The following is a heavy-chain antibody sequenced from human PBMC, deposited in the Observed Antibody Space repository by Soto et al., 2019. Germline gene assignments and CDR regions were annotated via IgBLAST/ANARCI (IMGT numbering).Heavy chain of an antibody. CDR3: ARAPYCSGGSCYNWFDP. CDR1: GGSISRGAYY. J-gene: IGHJ5*02. D-gene: IGHD2-15*01. CDR2: MYNSGST. Sequence: QVQLQESGPGLVKPSQTLSLICTVSGGSISRGAYYWSWIRQTPGKDLEWIGYMYNSGSTYYNPSLKSRVTISADTSKNPFSLKLSSVTAADTAVYYCARAPYCSGGSCYNWFDPWGQGTLVTVSS. V-gene: IGHV4-30-4*01.